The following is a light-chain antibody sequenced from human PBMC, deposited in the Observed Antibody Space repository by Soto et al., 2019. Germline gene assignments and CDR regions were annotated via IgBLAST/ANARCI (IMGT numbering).Light chain of an antibody. Sequence: VVLTQSPATLSLSPGERATLSCRASQTVSRNLAWYQQKPGQAPRLLIYGASSRPTGIPDRFSGSGSGTDFTLTISRLEPEDFAVYYCQQYGSSSTFGQGTRLEIK. J-gene: IGKJ5*01. CDR2: GAS. V-gene: IGKV3-20*01. CDR1: QTVSRN. CDR3: QQYGSSST.